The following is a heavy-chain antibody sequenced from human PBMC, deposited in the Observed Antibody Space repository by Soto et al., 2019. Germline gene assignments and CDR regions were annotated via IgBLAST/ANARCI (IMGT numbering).Heavy chain of an antibody. CDR1: GYSFTSYW. J-gene: IGHJ6*02. CDR3: ARHPTLKDSYYYYGMDV. CDR2: IYPGDSDT. Sequence: PGESLKISCKSSGYSFTSYWIGWVRQMPGKGLEWMGIIYPGDSDTRYSPSFQGQVTISADKSISTAYLQWSSLKASDTAMYYCARHPTLKDSYYYYGMDVWGQGTTVTVSS. V-gene: IGHV5-51*01.